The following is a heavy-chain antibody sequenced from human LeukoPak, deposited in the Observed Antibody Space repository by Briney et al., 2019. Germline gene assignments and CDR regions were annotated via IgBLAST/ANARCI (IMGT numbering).Heavy chain of an antibody. CDR1: GFTFSNYA. Sequence: GGSLRLSCAASGFTFSNYAMNWVRQAPGKGLEWVSAISGSGGSTYYADSVKGRFTISRDNSKNTLYLQMNSLRAEDTAVYYRASRGRYSSSSGHSDYWGQGTLVTVSS. V-gene: IGHV3-23*01. CDR3: ASRGRYSSSSGHSDY. CDR2: ISGSGGST. D-gene: IGHD6-6*01. J-gene: IGHJ4*02.